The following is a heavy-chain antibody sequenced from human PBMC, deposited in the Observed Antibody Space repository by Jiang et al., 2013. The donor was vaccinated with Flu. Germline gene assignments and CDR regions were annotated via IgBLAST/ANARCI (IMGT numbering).Heavy chain of an antibody. CDR2: LSHSGNT. Sequence: GPGLVKPSQTLSLTCAVSGSSLTTGSFWGWVRQPPGKGLEWIGSLSHSGNTYDNPSLKSRVTISLDTSLNQFSLKLTSVTAADTAVYFCVRDFVERLWGSTAGAFDFWGQGTRVTVSS. D-gene: IGHD3-16*01. CDR1: GSSLTTGSF. CDR3: VRDFVERLWGSTAGAFDF. J-gene: IGHJ3*01. V-gene: IGHV4-38-2*01.